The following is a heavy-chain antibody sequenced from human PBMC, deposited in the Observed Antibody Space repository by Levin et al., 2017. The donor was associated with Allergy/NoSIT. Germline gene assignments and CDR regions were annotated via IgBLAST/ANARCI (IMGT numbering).Heavy chain of an antibody. Sequence: NTGGSLRLSCAASGFTFTDAWMSWLRQAPGKGLEWVGRIKSKIHGGTADYAAPVKGRFTISRDDSKNTLYLHMNSLKSEDTAMYYCTTEHIALAAAGLDIWGQGTMVTVSS. CDR2: IKSKIHGGTA. CDR3: TTEHIALAAAGLDI. J-gene: IGHJ3*02. D-gene: IGHD6-19*01. CDR1: GFTFTDAW. V-gene: IGHV3-15*01.